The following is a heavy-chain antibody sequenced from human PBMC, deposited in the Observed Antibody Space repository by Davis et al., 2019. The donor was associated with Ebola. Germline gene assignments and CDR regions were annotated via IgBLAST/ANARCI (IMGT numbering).Heavy chain of an antibody. V-gene: IGHV3-7*01. Sequence: GESLKISCAASGFTFSDYWMSWVRQAPGKGLEWVANINQDGSEKCYVDSVKGRFTISRDNAKNSVYLQMNNLRAEDTAVYYCARDGIATFGKVKYYYGMDVWGKGTTVTVSS. D-gene: IGHD6-13*01. CDR2: INQDGSEK. J-gene: IGHJ6*04. CDR3: ARDGIATFGKVKYYYGMDV. CDR1: GFTFSDYW.